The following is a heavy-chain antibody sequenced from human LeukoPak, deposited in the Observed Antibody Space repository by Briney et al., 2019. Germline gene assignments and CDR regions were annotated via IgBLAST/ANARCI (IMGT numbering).Heavy chain of an antibody. CDR3: AKVPYGSGSDYYFDY. CDR1: GFTFSNNA. D-gene: IGHD3-10*01. J-gene: IGHJ4*02. Sequence: PGRSLRLSCAASGFTFSNNAMHWVRQTPGKGLEWVAVISYDGSNKYYADSVKGRFTISRDNSKNTLYLQMNSLRAEDTAVYYCAKVPYGSGSDYYFDYWGQGTLVTVSS. CDR2: ISYDGSNK. V-gene: IGHV3-30-3*01.